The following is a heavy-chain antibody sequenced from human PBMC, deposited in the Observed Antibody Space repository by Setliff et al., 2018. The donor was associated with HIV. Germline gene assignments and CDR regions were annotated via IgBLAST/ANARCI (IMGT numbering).Heavy chain of an antibody. CDR2: ITSDSSVK. J-gene: IGHJ5*01. D-gene: IGHD3-10*01. CDR3: TAGHYGPNP. Sequence: GGSLRLSCAASEFTFSSYWMHWVRQAPGRGLVWVSRITSDSSVKYYADSVKGRFTISRDNAGRSLYLQMNSLKVEDTAVYYCTAGHYGPNPWGQGTPVTVSS. CDR1: EFTFSSYW. V-gene: IGHV3-74*01.